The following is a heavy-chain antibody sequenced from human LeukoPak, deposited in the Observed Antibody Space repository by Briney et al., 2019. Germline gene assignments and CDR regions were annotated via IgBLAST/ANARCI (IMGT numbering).Heavy chain of an antibody. J-gene: IGHJ4*02. D-gene: IGHD2-2*01. V-gene: IGHV3-48*01. CDR2: IISGSNTI. CDR1: GFTFSTYS. CDR3: GSSCPFDY. Sequence: GGSLRLSCAASGFTFSTYSMNWVRQAPGKGLEWISYIISGSNTIYYSDSVKGRFTISRDNAKNSLYLQMNSLRAEDTAAYCFGSSCPFDYWGQGTLVTVSS.